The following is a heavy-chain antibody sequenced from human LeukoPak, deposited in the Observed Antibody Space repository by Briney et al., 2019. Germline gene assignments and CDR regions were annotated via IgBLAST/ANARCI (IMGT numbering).Heavy chain of an antibody. CDR1: GYTFTGYY. CDR2: INPNSGGT. CDR3: ARGVVVMGGTFDY. J-gene: IGHJ4*02. D-gene: IGHD2-15*01. Sequence: ASVKVSCKASGYTFTGYYMHWVRQAPGQGLEWMGWINPNSGGTNYAQKFQGRVTMTRDTSISTAYMELSRLRSDDTAVYYCARGVVVMGGTFDYWGQGTLVTVSS. V-gene: IGHV1-2*02.